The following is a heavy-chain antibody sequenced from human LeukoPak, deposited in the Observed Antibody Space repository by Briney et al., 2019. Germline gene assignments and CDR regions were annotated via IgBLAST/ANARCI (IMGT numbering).Heavy chain of an antibody. CDR2: ISYDGSNK. D-gene: IGHD3-16*02. V-gene: IGHV3-30*04. CDR3: AKGGSYRSQPYFDY. CDR1: GFTFSSYA. Sequence: GGSLRLSCVASGFTFSSYAMHWVRQAPGKELEWVAVISYDGSNKYYADSVKGRFTISRDNSKNTLYLQMNSLRAEDTAVYYCAKGGSYRSQPYFDYWGQGTPVTVSS. J-gene: IGHJ4*02.